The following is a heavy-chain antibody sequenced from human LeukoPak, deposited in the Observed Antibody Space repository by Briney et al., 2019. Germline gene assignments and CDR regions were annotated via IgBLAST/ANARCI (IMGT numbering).Heavy chain of an antibody. D-gene: IGHD3-16*01. CDR2: INHSGST. CDR3: ARDGGYFRAFDI. Sequence: SETLSLTCAVYGGSFSDYYWSWIRQPPGKGLEWIGEINHSGSTNYNPSLKSRVTISVDTSKNQFSLKLSSVTAADTAVYYCARDGGYFRAFDIWGQGTMVTVSS. J-gene: IGHJ3*02. CDR1: GGSFSDYY. V-gene: IGHV4-34*01.